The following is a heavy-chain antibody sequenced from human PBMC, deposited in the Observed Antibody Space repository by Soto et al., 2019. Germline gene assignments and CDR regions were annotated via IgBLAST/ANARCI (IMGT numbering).Heavy chain of an antibody. CDR2: IKQDGSEK. J-gene: IGHJ4*02. V-gene: IGHV3-7*01. D-gene: IGHD5-12*01. CDR1: GFTFSNYW. CDR3: ASVAI. Sequence: EVQLVASGGGLVQPGGSLRLSCAASGFTFSNYWMSWVRQAPGKGLEWVANIKQDGSEKNYVDSVKGRFTISRDNAKNSLDLQMSSLRAEDTAVYYCASVAIWGQGTPVTVSS.